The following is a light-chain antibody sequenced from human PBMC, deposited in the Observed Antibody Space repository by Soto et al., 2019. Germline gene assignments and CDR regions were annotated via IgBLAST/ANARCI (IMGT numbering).Light chain of an antibody. J-gene: IGKJ2*01. Sequence: DIQMTQSPSTPSASVGDRVTITCRASQSISGWLAWYQQKPGKAPKLLIYEASNLESGVPSRFSGSGSGTEFTLTISSLQPDDFATYYCQQYNSYPMYTFGQGTKLEIK. V-gene: IGKV1-5*01. CDR3: QQYNSYPMYT. CDR2: EAS. CDR1: QSISGW.